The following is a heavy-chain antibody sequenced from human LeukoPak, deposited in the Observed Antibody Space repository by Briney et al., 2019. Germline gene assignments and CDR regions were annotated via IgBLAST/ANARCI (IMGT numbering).Heavy chain of an antibody. CDR1: GFTFSTYA. Sequence: GGSLRLSCAASGFTFSTYALSWVRQAPGKGLEWVSAISGGGDTTYYADSVKGRFTISRDNAKNSLYLQMNSLRAEDTAVYYCARAHGGKGIFGVVSSGYYMDVWGKGTTVTVSS. D-gene: IGHD3-3*01. CDR3: ARAHGGKGIFGVVSSGYYMDV. V-gene: IGHV3-23*01. J-gene: IGHJ6*03. CDR2: ISGGGDTT.